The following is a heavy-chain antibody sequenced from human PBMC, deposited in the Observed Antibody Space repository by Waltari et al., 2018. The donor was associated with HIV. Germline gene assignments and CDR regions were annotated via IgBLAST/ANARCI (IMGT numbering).Heavy chain of an antibody. D-gene: IGHD5-18*01. CDR3: TTGGVWIQLWSSDY. Sequence: EVQLVESGGGLVKPGGSLRLSCAASGFTFKNAWMSWVRQAPGKGLEWVGRIKSNTEGGTTDYAAPVKGRFTISRDDSKNTVYLQLNSLKTEDTAVYYCTTGGVWIQLWSSDYWGHGTLVIVSS. CDR2: IKSNTEGGTT. CDR1: GFTFKNAW. V-gene: IGHV3-15*01. J-gene: IGHJ4*01.